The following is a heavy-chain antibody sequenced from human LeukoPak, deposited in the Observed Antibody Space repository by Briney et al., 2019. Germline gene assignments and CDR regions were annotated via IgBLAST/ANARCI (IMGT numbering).Heavy chain of an antibody. CDR2: ISPSSSHI. D-gene: IGHD4-23*01. V-gene: IGHV3-21*01. Sequence: GGSLRLSCAASGFNFSIYYMKWVRQAPGKELEWVSSISPSSSHIYQADSVKGRFTISRDNAKNSVYLQMSSLRPEDTAMYYCARLYGGTGPGNYYYGMDVWGQGTTVAVSS. CDR1: GFNFSIYY. CDR3: ARLYGGTGPGNYYYGMDV. J-gene: IGHJ6*02.